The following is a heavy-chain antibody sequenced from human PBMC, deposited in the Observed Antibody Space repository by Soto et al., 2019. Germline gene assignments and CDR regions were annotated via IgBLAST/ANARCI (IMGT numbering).Heavy chain of an antibody. Sequence: ASVKVSCKASGYTFTSYGISWVRQAPGQGLEWMGWISAYNGNTNYAQKLQGRVTMTTDTSTSTAYIELRSLRSDDTAVYYCARTSIVAAGTNYNYWGQGTPVTVSS. CDR3: ARTSIVAAGTNYNY. CDR2: ISAYNGNT. J-gene: IGHJ4*02. CDR1: GYTFTSYG. D-gene: IGHD6-13*01. V-gene: IGHV1-18*01.